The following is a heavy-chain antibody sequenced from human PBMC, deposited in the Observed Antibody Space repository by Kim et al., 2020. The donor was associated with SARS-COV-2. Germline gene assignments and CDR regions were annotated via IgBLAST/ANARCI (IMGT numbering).Heavy chain of an antibody. D-gene: IGHD3-10*01. J-gene: IGHJ4*02. CDR1: GFTFGDYA. V-gene: IGHV3-49*03. CDR3: TRDLPLWFGELLPTPDPPMFDY. Sequence: GGSLRLSCTASGFTFGDYAMSWFRQAPGKGLEWVGFIRSKAYGGTTEYAASVKGRFTISRDDSKSIAYLQMNSLKTEDTAVYYCTRDLPLWFGELLPTPDPPMFDYWGQGTLVTVSS. CDR2: IRSKAYGGTT.